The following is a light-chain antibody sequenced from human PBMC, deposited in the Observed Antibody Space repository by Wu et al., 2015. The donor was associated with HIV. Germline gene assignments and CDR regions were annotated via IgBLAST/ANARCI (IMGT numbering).Light chain of an antibody. CDR2: AAS. V-gene: IGKV1-9*01. J-gene: IGKJ1*01. CDR1: QGISNY. CDR3: QQLNKYPWT. Sequence: DILLTQSPSFLSASVGDRLTVTCRASQGISNYLAWYQQKPGTAPKLLIYAASTLQIGVPLRFSGRGSGTEFTLSITSLQPEDSATYFCQQLNKYPWTFGQGTTV.